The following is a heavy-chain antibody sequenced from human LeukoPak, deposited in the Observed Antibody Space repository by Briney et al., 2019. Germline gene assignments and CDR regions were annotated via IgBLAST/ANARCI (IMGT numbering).Heavy chain of an antibody. CDR3: AKDLSAPITIFGVVIFDAFDI. V-gene: IGHV3-30*02. D-gene: IGHD3-3*01. Sequence: GGSLRLSCAASGFTFSSYGMHWVRQAPGKGLEWVAFIRYDGSNKYYADSVKGRFTISRDNSKNTLYLQMNSLRAEDTAVYYCAKDLSAPITIFGVVIFDAFDIWGQGTMVTVSS. J-gene: IGHJ3*02. CDR2: IRYDGSNK. CDR1: GFTFSSYG.